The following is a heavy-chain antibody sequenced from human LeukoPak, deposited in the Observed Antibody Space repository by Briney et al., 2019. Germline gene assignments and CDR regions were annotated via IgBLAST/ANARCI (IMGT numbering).Heavy chain of an antibody. Sequence: GGSLRLSCAASGFTFSSYEMNWVRQAPAKGLEWVSGITGSGDSTFYADSVKGRFTISRDNSKNTLYLQMNSLRADDTAVYYCGRDGRLIQLWFDPWGQGTLVTVSS. J-gene: IGHJ5*02. CDR3: GRDGRLIQLWFDP. CDR2: ITGSGDST. V-gene: IGHV3-23*01. D-gene: IGHD5-18*01. CDR1: GFTFSSYE.